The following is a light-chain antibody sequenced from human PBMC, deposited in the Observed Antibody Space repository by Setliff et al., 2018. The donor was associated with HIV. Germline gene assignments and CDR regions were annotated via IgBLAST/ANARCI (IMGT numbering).Light chain of an antibody. J-gene: IGLJ2*01. Sequence: ALTQPASVSGSPGQSITISCTGTSSDVGGYNYVSWYQQHPGKAPKLMIYDVSKRPSGVSNRFSGSKSGNTASLTISGLQAEDEADYYCSSYTSSSTLVFGGGTKVTVL. CDR2: DVS. V-gene: IGLV2-14*01. CDR1: SSDVGGYNY. CDR3: SSYTSSSTLV.